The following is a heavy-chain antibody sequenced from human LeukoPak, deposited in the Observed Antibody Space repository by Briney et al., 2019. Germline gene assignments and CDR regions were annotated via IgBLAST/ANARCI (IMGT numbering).Heavy chain of an antibody. Sequence: SQTLSLTCTVSGYSISGGYYWGWIRQPPGKGLEWIGTIYHGGSTYYNPSLESRVTISLDTSKNHFSLNLTSVTVADTAMYYCARVAERTWLPYDAAFDIWGLGTMVTVSS. CDR2: IYHGGST. V-gene: IGHV4-38-2*02. D-gene: IGHD3-9*01. CDR3: ARVAERTWLPYDAAFDI. CDR1: GYSISGGYY. J-gene: IGHJ3*02.